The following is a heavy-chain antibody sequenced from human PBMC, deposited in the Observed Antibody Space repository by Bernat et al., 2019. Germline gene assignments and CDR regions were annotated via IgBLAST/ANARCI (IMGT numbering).Heavy chain of an antibody. D-gene: IGHD6-13*01. CDR2: ISYDGSNK. Sequence: QMQLVESGGGVVQPGRSLRLSCAASGFTFSSYAMHWVRQAPGKGLEWVAVISYDGSNKYYADSVKGRFTISRDNSKNTLYLQMNSLRAEDTAVYYCAKDPAAGTYDAFDIWGQGTMVTVSS. CDR1: GFTFSSYA. V-gene: IGHV3-30-3*01. J-gene: IGHJ3*02. CDR3: AKDPAAGTYDAFDI.